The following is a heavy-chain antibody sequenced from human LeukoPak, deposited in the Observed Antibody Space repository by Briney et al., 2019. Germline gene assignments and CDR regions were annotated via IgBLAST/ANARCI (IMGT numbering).Heavy chain of an antibody. Sequence: ASVKVSCKASGNTFTGYYMHWVRQAPGQGVEGMGWINPNSGGTNYAQKFQGRVTMTRDTSISTAYMELSRLRSDDTAVYYCARSLNTAMEEYYYYGMDVWGQGTTVTVSS. V-gene: IGHV1-2*02. CDR2: INPNSGGT. J-gene: IGHJ6*02. CDR3: ARSLNTAMEEYYYYGMDV. D-gene: IGHD5-18*01. CDR1: GNTFTGYY.